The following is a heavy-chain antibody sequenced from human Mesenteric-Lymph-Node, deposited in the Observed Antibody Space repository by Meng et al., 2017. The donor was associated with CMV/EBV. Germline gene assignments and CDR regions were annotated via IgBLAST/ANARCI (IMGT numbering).Heavy chain of an antibody. Sequence: SETLSLTCAVYGGSFSGYYWTWIRQPPGKGLEWIGEINHSGNTNYNPSLKSRVTISADTSKNQVSLKLNSVTAADTAVYYCARAFCGGECYSPSNYYYGMDVWGQGTTVTVSS. D-gene: IGHD2-21*01. CDR3: ARAFCGGECYSPSNYYYGMDV. J-gene: IGHJ6*02. CDR1: GGSFSGYY. CDR2: INHSGNT. V-gene: IGHV4-34*01.